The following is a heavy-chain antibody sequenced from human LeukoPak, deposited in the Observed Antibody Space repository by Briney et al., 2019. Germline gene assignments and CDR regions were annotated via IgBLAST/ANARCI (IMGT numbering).Heavy chain of an antibody. CDR2: IYYSGNT. Sequence: PSETLSLTCTVSGGSISNYYWSWIRQPPGKGLEWIGYIYYSGNTNYNSSLESRVTISVDTSKNQFSLRLNSVTAADTAVYYCVRGRAWFDPWGQGTLVTVSS. V-gene: IGHV4-59*01. CDR3: VRGRAWFDP. CDR1: GGSISNYY. D-gene: IGHD3-10*01. J-gene: IGHJ5*02.